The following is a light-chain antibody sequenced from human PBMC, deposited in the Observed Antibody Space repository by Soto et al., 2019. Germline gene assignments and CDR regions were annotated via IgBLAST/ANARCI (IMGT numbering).Light chain of an antibody. CDR3: AVWDDRLTGWV. J-gene: IGLJ3*02. V-gene: IGLV1-44*01. Sequence: QLVLTQPPSASGTPGQRVTISCSGSSSNIGVNAVNWYQQFPGTAPKLLISANDQRPSGVPDRISGSKSGTSASLAISGLQSEDEADYYCAVWDDRLTGWVFGGGTKVTVL. CDR1: SSNIGVNA. CDR2: AND.